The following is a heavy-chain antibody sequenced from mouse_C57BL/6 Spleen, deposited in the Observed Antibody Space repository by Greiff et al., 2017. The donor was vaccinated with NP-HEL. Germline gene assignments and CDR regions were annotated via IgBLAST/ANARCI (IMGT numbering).Heavy chain of an antibody. D-gene: IGHD2-1*01. CDR1: GFTFSSYG. CDR3: ATSSTMVTSYYFGY. J-gene: IGHJ2*01. CDR2: ISSGGSYT. Sequence: EVKLVESGGDLVKPGGSLKLSCAASGFTFSSYGMSWVRQTPDKRLEWVATISSGGSYTYYPDSVKGRFTISRDNAKNTLYLQMSSLKSEDTAMYYCATSSTMVTSYYFGYWGQGTTLTVSS. V-gene: IGHV5-6*01.